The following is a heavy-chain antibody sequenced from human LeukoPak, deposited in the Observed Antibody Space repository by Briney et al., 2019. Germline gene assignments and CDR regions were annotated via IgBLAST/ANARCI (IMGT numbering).Heavy chain of an antibody. J-gene: IGHJ4*02. CDR3: ARDKWIGNY. V-gene: IGHV3-7*01. Sequence: AGGSLRLSCAASGVTFSDYVMHWVRQAPGKGLEWVANIKQDGSESYYVDSVKGRFTISRDNAKNSLYLQMNSLRAEDTAVYYCARDKWIGNYWGQGTLVTVSS. CDR1: GVTFSDYV. CDR2: IKQDGSES. D-gene: IGHD5-12*01.